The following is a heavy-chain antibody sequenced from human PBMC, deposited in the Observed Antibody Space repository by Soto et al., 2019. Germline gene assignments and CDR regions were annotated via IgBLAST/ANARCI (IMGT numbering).Heavy chain of an antibody. CDR2: INAGNGNT. D-gene: IGHD2-21*02. V-gene: IGHV1-3*01. CDR3: ARSIVVVTALDY. Sequence: QVQLVQSGAEVKKPGASVKVSCKASGYTFTSYAMHWVRQAPGQRLEWMGWINAGNGNTKYSQKFQGRVTITRDTSASTDYMELSSLRSEDTAVYYCARSIVVVTALDYWGQGTLVTVSP. J-gene: IGHJ4*02. CDR1: GYTFTSYA.